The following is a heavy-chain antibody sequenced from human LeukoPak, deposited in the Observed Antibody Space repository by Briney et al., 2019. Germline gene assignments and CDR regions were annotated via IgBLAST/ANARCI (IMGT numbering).Heavy chain of an antibody. V-gene: IGHV3-23*01. CDR3: AKLPQAGYDVLTGYHLLDY. D-gene: IGHD3-9*01. CDR2: ISGSGGST. J-gene: IGHJ4*02. CDR1: GFTFSSYA. Sequence: PGGSLRLSCAASGFTFSSYAMSWVRQAPGKGLEWVSAISGSGGSTYYADSVKGRFTISRDNSKNTLYLQMNSLRAEDTAVYYCAKLPQAGYDVLTGYHLLDYWGQGTLVTVSS.